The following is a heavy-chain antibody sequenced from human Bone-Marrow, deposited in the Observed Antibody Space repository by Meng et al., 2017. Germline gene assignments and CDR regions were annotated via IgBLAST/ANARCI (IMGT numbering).Heavy chain of an antibody. CDR1: GYTFTGYD. J-gene: IGHJ4*02. CDR3: SNWNDGLLNY. CDR2: INPNSGGT. D-gene: IGHD1-1*01. V-gene: IGHV1-2*06. Sequence: VQLVQAGAEVKKPGASVKVSCKASGYTFTGYDMHWVRQAPGQRLEWMGRINPNSGGTNYAQKFQGRVTMTRDTSISTAYMELSRLRSDDTAVYYCSNWNDGLLNYWGQGTLVTASS.